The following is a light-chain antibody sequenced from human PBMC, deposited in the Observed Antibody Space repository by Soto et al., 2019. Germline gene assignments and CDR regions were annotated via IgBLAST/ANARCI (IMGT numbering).Light chain of an antibody. CDR1: TSNIGSNS. CDR2: ANN. J-gene: IGLJ2*01. Sequence: QSVLTQPPSSSGTPGQRVTISCSGSTSNIGSNSVNWYQQLPGTAPKPLIYANNQRPSGVPDRFSGSKSGTSVSLAIGGLQSDDEADYYCAVWDDSLNAVIFGGGTKLTVL. V-gene: IGLV1-44*01. CDR3: AVWDDSLNAVI.